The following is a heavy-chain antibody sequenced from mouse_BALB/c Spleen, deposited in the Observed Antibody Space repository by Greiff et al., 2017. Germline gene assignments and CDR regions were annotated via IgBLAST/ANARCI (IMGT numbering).Heavy chain of an antibody. D-gene: IGHD1-1*01. J-gene: IGHJ4*01. V-gene: IGHV1S56*01. CDR1: GYTFTSYY. Sequence: VQLQQSGPELVKPGASVRISCKASGYTFTSYYIHWVKQRPGQGLEWIGWIYPGNVNTKYNEKFKGKATLTADKSSSTAYMQLSSLTSEDSAVYFCARGNYYGSSGPYAMDYWGQGTSVTVSS. CDR2: IYPGNVNT. CDR3: ARGNYYGSSGPYAMDY.